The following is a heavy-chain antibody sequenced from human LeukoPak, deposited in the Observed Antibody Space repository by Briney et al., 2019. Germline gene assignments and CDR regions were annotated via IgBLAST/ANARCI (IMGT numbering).Heavy chain of an antibody. CDR2: IYYSGST. V-gene: IGHV4-31*03. CDR1: GGSISSGGYY. Sequence: SSQTLSLTCTVSGGSISSGGYYWSWIRQHPGKGLEWIGYIYYSGSTYYNPSLKSRVTISVDTSKNQCSLKLSSVTAADTAVYYCARHRYGSGSYYKFYYGMDVWGQGTTVTVSS. J-gene: IGHJ6*02. D-gene: IGHD3-10*01. CDR3: ARHRYGSGSYYKFYYGMDV.